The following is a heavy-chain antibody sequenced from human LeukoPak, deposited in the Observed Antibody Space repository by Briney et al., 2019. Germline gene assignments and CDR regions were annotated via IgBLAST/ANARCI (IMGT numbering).Heavy chain of an antibody. Sequence: PSETLSLTCTVSGGSISSYYWSWIRQPPGKGLEWIGYIYYSGSTNYNPSLKSRVTISVDTSKNQFSLKLSSVTAADTAVYYCASAFLVGGAFDIWGQGTMVTVSS. D-gene: IGHD3-10*01. CDR3: ASAFLVGGAFDI. CDR1: GGSISSYY. CDR2: IYYSGST. J-gene: IGHJ3*02. V-gene: IGHV4-59*01.